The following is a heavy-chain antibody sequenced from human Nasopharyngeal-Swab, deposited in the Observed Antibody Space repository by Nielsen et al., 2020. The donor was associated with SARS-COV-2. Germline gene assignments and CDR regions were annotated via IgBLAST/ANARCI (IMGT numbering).Heavy chain of an antibody. V-gene: IGHV3-7*05. CDR2: IKQDGSEK. CDR3: ARDKGDGYNSDYYYMDV. D-gene: IGHD5-24*01. Sequence: GGSLRLSCAASGFTFSDYYMSWIRQAPGKGLEWVANIKQDGSEKYYVDSLKGRFTISRDNAKNSLYLQMNSLRAEDTAVYYCARDKGDGYNSDYYYMDVWGKGTTVTVSS. J-gene: IGHJ6*03. CDR1: GFTFSDYY.